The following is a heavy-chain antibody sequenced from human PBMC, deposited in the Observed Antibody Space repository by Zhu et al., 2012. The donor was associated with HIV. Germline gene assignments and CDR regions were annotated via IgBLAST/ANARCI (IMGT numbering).Heavy chain of an antibody. CDR2: MFLGGST. Sequence: QVQLQESGPGLVKPSETLSLTCTVSGYSISNGHYWGWIRQPPGKGLEWIGNMFLGGSTYYNPSLKSRVIISGEKSKNQFSLKLSSVTAADTAVYYCARHGFTQWLGPEYWGQGTLVTVSS. D-gene: IGHD6-19*01. CDR3: ARHGFTQWLGPEY. V-gene: IGHV4-38-2*02. CDR1: GYSISNGHY. J-gene: IGHJ4*02.